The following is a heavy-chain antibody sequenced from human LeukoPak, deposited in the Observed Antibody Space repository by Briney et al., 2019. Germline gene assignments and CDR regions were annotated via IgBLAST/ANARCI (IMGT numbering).Heavy chain of an antibody. V-gene: IGHV4-59*01. D-gene: IGHD5-18*01. CDR3: ARSNEGGYSYGYFYYYYMDV. Sequence: PSETLSLMCTVSSVSIRTFYWRWLRQPPGKGLEWIGYIHYSGGTNYNPSMKSRVAISLDKCKNQFSLKLRSVTAADTAVYYCARSNEGGYSYGYFYYYYMDVWGKGTTVTIP. CDR2: IHYSGGT. CDR1: SVSIRTFY. J-gene: IGHJ6*03.